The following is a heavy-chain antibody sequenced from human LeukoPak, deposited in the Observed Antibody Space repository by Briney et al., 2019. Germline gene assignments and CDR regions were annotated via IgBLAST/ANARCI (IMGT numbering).Heavy chain of an antibody. CDR1: GFTFDSYG. CDR2: ISGSGGST. Sequence: GGSLILSCAASGFTFDSYGMNWVRQAPGKGLEWVSGISGSGGSTYYADSVKGRFTISRDNSKKILYLQMNSLRAEDTAVYHCAKSGGITIFGLVDYWGQGTLVTVSS. J-gene: IGHJ4*02. V-gene: IGHV3-23*01. CDR3: AKSGGITIFGLVDY. D-gene: IGHD3-3*01.